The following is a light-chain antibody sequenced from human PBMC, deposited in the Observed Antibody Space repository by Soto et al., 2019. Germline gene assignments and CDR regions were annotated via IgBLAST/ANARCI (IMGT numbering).Light chain of an antibody. CDR3: SSYTSSITHVV. CDR1: SSDVGGYNY. Sequence: QSALTQPASVSGSPGQSITISCTGTSSDVGGYNYVSWYQQHPGKAPKLMIYDVSNRPSGVSDRFSGSKSGNTASLTISGLQAEDEDDYYCSSYTSSITHVVFGGGTKLTVL. V-gene: IGLV2-14*01. J-gene: IGLJ2*01. CDR2: DVS.